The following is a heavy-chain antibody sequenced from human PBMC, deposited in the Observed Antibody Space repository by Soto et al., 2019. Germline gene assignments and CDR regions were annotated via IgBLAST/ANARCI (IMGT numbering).Heavy chain of an antibody. CDR2: INAGNGNT. D-gene: IGHD2-2*01. Sequence: ASVKVSCKASGYTFTNYALHWVRQAPGQRLEWMGWINAGNGNTKYSQKFQGRVTITRDTSASTAYMDLSSLRSEDTAVYYCARVYCSTTTCYGYYAMDVWGQGTTVTVPS. CDR1: GYTFTNYA. CDR3: ARVYCSTTTCYGYYAMDV. J-gene: IGHJ6*02. V-gene: IGHV1-3*01.